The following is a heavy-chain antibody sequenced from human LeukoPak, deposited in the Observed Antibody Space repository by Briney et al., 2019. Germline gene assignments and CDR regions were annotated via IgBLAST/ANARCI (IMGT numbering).Heavy chain of an antibody. V-gene: IGHV3-23*01. CDR2: IGGGPV. J-gene: IGHJ4*02. D-gene: IGHD1-26*01. CDR3: ARRPRNSGSDDGPPGLDY. Sequence: GSLRLSCVASGLTFSDYAMTWVRQAPGKGLEWVSTIGGGPVYYADSVKGRFTISRDNSKNTLYLQMNSLRAEDTAVYYCARRPRNSGSDDGPPGLDYWGQGTLVTVSS. CDR1: GLTFSDYA.